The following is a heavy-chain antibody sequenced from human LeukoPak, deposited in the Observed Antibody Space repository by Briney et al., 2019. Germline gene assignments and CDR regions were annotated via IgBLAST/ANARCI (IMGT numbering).Heavy chain of an antibody. Sequence: ASVKVSCKASGYTFTSYDINWVRQATGRGLEWMGWMNPNSGNTGYAQKFQGRVTMTRNTSISTAYMELSSLRSEDTAVYYCARARITMVRGVIVNWFDPWGQGTLVTVSS. D-gene: IGHD3-10*01. CDR2: MNPNSGNT. J-gene: IGHJ5*02. CDR3: ARARITMVRGVIVNWFDP. V-gene: IGHV1-8*01. CDR1: GYTFTSYD.